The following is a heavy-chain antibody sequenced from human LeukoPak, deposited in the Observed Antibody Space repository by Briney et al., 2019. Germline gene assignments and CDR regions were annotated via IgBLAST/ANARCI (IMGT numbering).Heavy chain of an antibody. V-gene: IGHV4-38-2*02. CDR3: ARDIPYYYDSSGYFDY. CDR1: DYSISSGYY. J-gene: IGHJ4*02. CDR2: IYHSGST. Sequence: PSETLSLTCAVSDYSISSGYYWGWIRQPPGKGLEWIGSIYHSGSTYYNPSLKSRVTISVDTSKNQFSLKLSSVTAADTAVYYCARDIPYYYDSSGYFDYWGQGTLVTVSS. D-gene: IGHD3-22*01.